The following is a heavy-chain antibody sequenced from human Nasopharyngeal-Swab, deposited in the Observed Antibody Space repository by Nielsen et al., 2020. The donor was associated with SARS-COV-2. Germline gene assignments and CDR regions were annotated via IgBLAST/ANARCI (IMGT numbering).Heavy chain of an antibody. D-gene: IGHD3-3*01. V-gene: IGHV3-7*01. CDR2: IKEDGSDK. J-gene: IGHJ3*02. CDR1: GFTFSNFW. CDR3: AKELGGTIFGVVIISDDAFDI. Sequence: GESLKISCAASGFTFSNFWMSWVRQAPGKGLEWVANIKEDGSDKYYVGSVKGRFTISRDNAKNTLYLQMNSLRAEDTAVYYCAKELGGTIFGVVIISDDAFDIWGQGTMVTVSS.